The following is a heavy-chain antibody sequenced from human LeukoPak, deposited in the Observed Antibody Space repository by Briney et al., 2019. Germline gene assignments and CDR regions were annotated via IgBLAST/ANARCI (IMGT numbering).Heavy chain of an antibody. CDR2: INHSGST. D-gene: IGHD3-10*01. Sequence: SETLSLTCAVYGGSLSGYYWSWIHQPPGKGLEWIGEINHSGSTNYNPSLKGRVTISVDTSKNQFSLKLSSVTAADTAVYYCARVVGFYGSGGPFDYWGQGTLVTVSS. J-gene: IGHJ4*02. V-gene: IGHV4-34*01. CDR1: GGSLSGYY. CDR3: ARVVGFYGSGGPFDY.